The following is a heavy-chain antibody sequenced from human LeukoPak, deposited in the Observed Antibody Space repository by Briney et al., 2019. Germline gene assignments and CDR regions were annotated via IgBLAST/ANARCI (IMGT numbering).Heavy chain of an antibody. CDR1: GFTFSNYW. Sequence: GGSLRLSCAASGFTFSNYWMHWVRQAPGKGLVWVSRINSDGSSTTYADSVKGRFTISRDNAKNTLYLQMNSLRAEDTAVYYCARVPSGWYIYFDYWGQGTLVTVSS. D-gene: IGHD6-19*01. CDR2: INSDGSST. J-gene: IGHJ4*02. V-gene: IGHV3-74*03. CDR3: ARVPSGWYIYFDY.